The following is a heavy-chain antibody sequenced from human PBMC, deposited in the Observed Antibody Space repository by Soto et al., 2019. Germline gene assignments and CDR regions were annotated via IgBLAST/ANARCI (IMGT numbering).Heavy chain of an antibody. CDR1: GFTFSSYA. D-gene: IGHD3-10*01. CDR3: AKRKRITMVRGSSPGGYYYYMDV. V-gene: IGHV3-23*01. Sequence: EVQLLESGGGLVQPGGSLRLSCAASGFTFSSYAMSWVRQAPGKGLEWVSAISGSGGSTYYADSVKGRFTISRDNSKNTLYLPMNSLRAEDTAVYYCAKRKRITMVRGSSPGGYYYYMDVWGKGTTVTVSS. CDR2: ISGSGGST. J-gene: IGHJ6*03.